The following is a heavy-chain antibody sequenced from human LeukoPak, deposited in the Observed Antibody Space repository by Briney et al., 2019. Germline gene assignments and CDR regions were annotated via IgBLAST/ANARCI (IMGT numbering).Heavy chain of an antibody. CDR2: VSYSGST. CDR1: GVSITNYY. CDR3: ARAISMVRGLHHYYYYVDV. V-gene: IGHV4-59*01. J-gene: IGHJ6*03. Sequence: PSETLSLTCTVSGVSITNYYWSWIRQPPGKGLEWIGHVSYSGSTNYNPSLKSRITMSVDTSKNQFSLNLTSVTAADTAVYYCARAISMVRGLHHYYYYVDVWGEGTTVTVAS. D-gene: IGHD3-10*01.